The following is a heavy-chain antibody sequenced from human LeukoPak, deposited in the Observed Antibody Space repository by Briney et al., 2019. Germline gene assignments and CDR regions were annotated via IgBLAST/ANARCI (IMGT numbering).Heavy chain of an antibody. D-gene: IGHD3-3*01. V-gene: IGHV1-8*02. CDR2: MNPNSGNT. CDR1: GYTFSSYD. J-gene: IGHJ2*01. Sequence: ASVKVSCKASGYTFSSYDINWVRQATGQGLEWMGWMNPNSGNTGYAQKFQGRVTMTRNTSISTAYMELSSLRSEDTAVYYCARGDTLRFLESFYWYFDLWGRGTLVTVSS. CDR3: ARGDTLRFLESFYWYFDL.